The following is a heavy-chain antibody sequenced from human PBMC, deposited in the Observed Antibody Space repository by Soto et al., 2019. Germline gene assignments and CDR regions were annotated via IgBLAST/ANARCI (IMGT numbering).Heavy chain of an antibody. Sequence: QVQLVESGGGVVQPGRSLRLSCAASGFTFSSYGMHWVRQAPGKGLEWVAVIWYDGSNKYYADSVKGRFTISRDNSKNTLYLQMNSLRAEDTAVYYCARHGVAQGSLGAFDIWGQGTMVTVSS. V-gene: IGHV3-33*01. CDR3: ARHGVAQGSLGAFDI. D-gene: IGHD4-17*01. CDR2: IWYDGSNK. CDR1: GFTFSSYG. J-gene: IGHJ3*02.